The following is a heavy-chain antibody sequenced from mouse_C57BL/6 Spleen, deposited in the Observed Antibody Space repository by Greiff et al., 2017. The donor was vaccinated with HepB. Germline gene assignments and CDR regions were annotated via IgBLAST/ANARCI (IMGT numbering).Heavy chain of an antibody. V-gene: IGHV14-4*01. J-gene: IGHJ3*01. CDR1: GFTIKDDY. CDR2: IDPENGDT. CDR3: ATDYYGSSYVFAY. D-gene: IGHD1-1*01. Sequence: VQLQQSGAELVRPGASVKLSCTASGFTIKDDYMHWVKQRPEQGLEWIGWIDPENGDTEYASKFQGKATITADTSSNTAYLQLSSLTSEDTAVYYCATDYYGSSYVFAYWGQGTLVTVSA.